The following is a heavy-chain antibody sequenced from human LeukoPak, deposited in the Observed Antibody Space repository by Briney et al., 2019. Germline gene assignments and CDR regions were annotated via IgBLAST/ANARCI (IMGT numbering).Heavy chain of an antibody. J-gene: IGHJ4*02. CDR3: ARRPRIADPGDPLDY. D-gene: IGHD6-13*01. CDR2: INPNSGGT. CDR1: GYTFTGYY. Sequence: GASVKVSCKASGYTFTGYYMHWVRQAPGQGLEWMGWINPNSGGTNYAQKFQGRVTMTRDTSISTAYMELSRLRSDDTAVYYCARRPRIADPGDPLDYWGQGTLVTVSS. V-gene: IGHV1-2*02.